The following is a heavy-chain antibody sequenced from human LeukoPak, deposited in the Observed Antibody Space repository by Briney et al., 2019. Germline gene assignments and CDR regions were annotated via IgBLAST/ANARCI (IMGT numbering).Heavy chain of an antibody. Sequence: SETLSLTCTVSGYSLTSGYYWGWIRQPPGKGLEWIASIFHSGSTFYNPSVKSRVTISVDTSKNQFSLTLRSVTAADTAVYYCARETEKQWQYWGRGTMATVSS. CDR3: ARETEKQWQY. D-gene: IGHD6-19*01. V-gene: IGHV4-38-2*02. CDR1: GYSLTSGYY. CDR2: IFHSGST. J-gene: IGHJ3*01.